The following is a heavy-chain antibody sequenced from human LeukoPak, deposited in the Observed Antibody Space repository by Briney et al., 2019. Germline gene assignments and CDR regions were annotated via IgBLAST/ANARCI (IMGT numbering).Heavy chain of an antibody. Sequence: RASETLSLTCAVTGGSISSGGYSWSWIRQPPGKGLEWLAYIYYSGSINYNPSLKSRVTISVDTSKNQFSLKLSSVTAADTAVYYCARLGGAVTGHWYFDLWGRGTLVTVSS. V-gene: IGHV4-61*08. CDR3: ARLGGAVTGHWYFDL. J-gene: IGHJ2*01. CDR2: IYYSGSI. CDR1: GGSISSGGYS. D-gene: IGHD6-19*01.